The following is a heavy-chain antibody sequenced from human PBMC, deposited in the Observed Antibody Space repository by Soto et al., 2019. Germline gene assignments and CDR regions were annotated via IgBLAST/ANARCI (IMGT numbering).Heavy chain of an antibody. CDR2: IYTSGST. Sequence: SETLSHTCRVSGVSISGYYWSWIRQPAGKGLEWIGRIYTSGSTNYNPSLKSRVTMSVDTSKNQFSLKLSSVTAADTAVYYCARDPSSWFDYWGQGTQVTVSS. V-gene: IGHV4-4*07. J-gene: IGHJ4*02. D-gene: IGHD6-13*01. CDR1: GVSISGYY. CDR3: ARDPSSWFDY.